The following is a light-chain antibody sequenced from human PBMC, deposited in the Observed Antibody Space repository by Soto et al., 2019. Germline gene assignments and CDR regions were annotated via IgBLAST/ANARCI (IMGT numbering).Light chain of an antibody. V-gene: IGKV3-20*01. CDR3: QQSGSSPMYS. Sequence: EIVLTQSPGTLSLSPGERATLSCRASQSVSSSYLAWYQQKPGQAPRLLIYGASSMATGIPDRFSGSGSGTDFTLTISRLEPEDFALFCCQQSGSSPMYSFGQGTKLEIK. J-gene: IGKJ2*01. CDR1: QSVSSSY. CDR2: GAS.